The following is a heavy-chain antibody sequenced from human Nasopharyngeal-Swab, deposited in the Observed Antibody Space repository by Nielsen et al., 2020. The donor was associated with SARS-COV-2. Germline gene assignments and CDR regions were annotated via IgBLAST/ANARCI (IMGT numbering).Heavy chain of an antibody. CDR3: ARFGELTHFDY. Sequence: ASVTVSCKASGYTFTSYYMHWVRQAPAQGLEWMGIINPSGGSTSYAQKFQGRVTMTRDTSTSTVYMELSSLRSEDTAVYYCARFGELTHFDYWGQGTLVTVSS. CDR2: INPSGGST. J-gene: IGHJ4*02. D-gene: IGHD3-10*01. V-gene: IGHV1-46*01. CDR1: GYTFTSYY.